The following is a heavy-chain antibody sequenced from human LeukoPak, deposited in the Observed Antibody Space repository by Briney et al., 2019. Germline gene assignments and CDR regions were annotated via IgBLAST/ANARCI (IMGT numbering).Heavy chain of an antibody. V-gene: IGHV1-2*02. CDR2: INPNSGGT. CDR3: ARDCSSTSSYGLDY. D-gene: IGHD2-2*01. Sequence: EASVKVSCKASGYTFTGYYMHWVRQAPGQGLEWMGWINPNSGGTNYAQKFQGRVTMTRDTSFSTAYMELSRLRSDDTAVYYCARDCSSTSSYGLDYWGQGTLVTVSS. CDR1: GYTFTGYY. J-gene: IGHJ4*02.